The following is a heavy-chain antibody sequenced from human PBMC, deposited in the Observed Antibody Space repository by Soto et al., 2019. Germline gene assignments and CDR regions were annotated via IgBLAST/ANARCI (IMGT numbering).Heavy chain of an antibody. Sequence: GSLRLSFAASGFTLSSYWMSWIRQVPGKGLEWVANTKGDGSEMYLIDSVAGRFTISRDNARNTVSLQMNNLRVEDTALYYCVRDGRGGCHLDSWGQGTRVVVYS. J-gene: IGHJ4*02. CDR2: TKGDGSEM. CDR3: VRDGRGGCHLDS. CDR1: GFTLSSYW. V-gene: IGHV3-7*01. D-gene: IGHD6-25*01.